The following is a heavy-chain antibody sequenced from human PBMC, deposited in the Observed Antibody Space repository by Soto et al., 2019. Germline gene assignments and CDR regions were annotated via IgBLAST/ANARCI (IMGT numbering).Heavy chain of an antibody. CDR3: ARENLDTVTDS. CDR2: ISYTGTT. CDR1: GGSINSDEYS. Sequence: QVRLQESGPGLVKPSETLSLTCLVSGGSINSDEYSWSWIRQPPGKGLEWIGYISYTGTTYYNPSXKXXVTISPDTSENQFSLKLTSVTAADTAVYYCARENLDTVTDSWGQGTLVTVSS. V-gene: IGHV4-30-4*01. D-gene: IGHD4-17*01. J-gene: IGHJ5*02.